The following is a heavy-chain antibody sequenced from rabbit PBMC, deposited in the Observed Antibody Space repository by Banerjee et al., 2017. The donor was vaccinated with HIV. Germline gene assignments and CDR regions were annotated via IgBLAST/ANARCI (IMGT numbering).Heavy chain of an antibody. V-gene: IGHV1S45*01. J-gene: IGHJ6*01. Sequence: QEQLVESGGDLVKPGASLTLTCTASGFSFSSYYYMYWVRQAPGKGLEWIGFIDTNTGKTFYASWAKGRFIISKTSSTTVTLQVTSLTAADTATYFCTTELTGNVNFWGPGTLVTVS. D-gene: IGHD7-1*01. CDR3: TTELTGNVNF. CDR2: IDTNTGKT. CDR1: GFSFSSYYY.